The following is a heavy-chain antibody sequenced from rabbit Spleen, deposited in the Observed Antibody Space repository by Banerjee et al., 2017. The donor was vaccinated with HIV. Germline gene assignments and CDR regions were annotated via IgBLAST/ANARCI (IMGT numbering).Heavy chain of an antibody. V-gene: IGHV1S45*01. CDR1: GFDLSRYYH. J-gene: IGHJ4*01. CDR3: TRQSDL. D-gene: IGHD3-3*01. Sequence: QEQLVESGGGLVKPEGSLTLTCKASGFDLSRYYHMCWVRQAPGKGLVWISCLYVGSGGSPYYATWAKGRFTISKPSSTTVTLQMTSLTAADTATYFCTRQSDLWGPGTLVTVS. CDR2: LYVGSGGSP.